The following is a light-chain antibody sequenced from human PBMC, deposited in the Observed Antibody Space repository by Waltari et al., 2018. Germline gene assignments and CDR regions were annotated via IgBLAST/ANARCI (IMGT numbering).Light chain of an antibody. CDR3: QQYNNWPLPDT. CDR2: CAS. Sequence: EIVMTQSPATLSVSPGERATLSCRASQSVSSNLAWYQQKPGQAPRLLIYCASTRATGIPARFSGSGSGTEFTLTISSLQSEDFAVYYCQQYNNWPLPDTFGGGTKVEIK. CDR1: QSVSSN. V-gene: IGKV3-15*01. J-gene: IGKJ4*01.